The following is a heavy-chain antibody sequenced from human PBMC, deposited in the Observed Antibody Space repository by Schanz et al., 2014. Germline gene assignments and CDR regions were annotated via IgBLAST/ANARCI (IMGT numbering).Heavy chain of an antibody. CDR3: ARELCSSTTCYVRYDP. CDR1: GGTFGRYT. Sequence: QVQLVQSGAEVKKPGSSVNVSCEASGGTFGRYTISWLRQAPGQGLEWMGRNIHVLGVTNYEQKFKGRVTITVDKSKTTAFMELSSLTSEDTAVYYCARELCSSTTCYVRYDPWGQGTLVTVSS. J-gene: IGHJ5*02. CDR2: NIHVLGVT. V-gene: IGHV1-69*08. D-gene: IGHD2-2*01.